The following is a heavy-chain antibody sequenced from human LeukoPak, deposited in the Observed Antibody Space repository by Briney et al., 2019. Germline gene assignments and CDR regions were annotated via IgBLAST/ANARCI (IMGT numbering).Heavy chain of an antibody. CDR1: GFTFSSYA. Sequence: GGSLRLSCAASGFTFSSYAMSWVRQAPGKGLEWVSAISGSGGSTYYADSVKGRFTISRDNSKNTLYLQTNSLRAEDTAVYYCAKAPKHGGSYPNYYFDYWGQGTLVTVSS. J-gene: IGHJ4*02. CDR2: ISGSGGST. D-gene: IGHD1-26*01. V-gene: IGHV3-23*01. CDR3: AKAPKHGGSYPNYYFDY.